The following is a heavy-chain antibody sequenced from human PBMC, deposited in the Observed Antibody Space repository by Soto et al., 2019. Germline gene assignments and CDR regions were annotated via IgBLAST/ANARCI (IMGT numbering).Heavy chain of an antibody. J-gene: IGHJ6*03. V-gene: IGHV1-3*01. CDR1: GYTFTSYA. CDR3: ARDYLNYGSGDHYYYYYYMDV. CDR2: INAGNGNT. Sequence: QVQLVQSGAEVKKPGASVKVSCKASGYTFTSYAMHWVRQAPGQRLEWMGWINAGNGNTKYSQKFHGRVTITRDTSASTAYMELSSLRSEDTAVYYCARDYLNYGSGDHYYYYYYMDVWGKGTTVTVSS. D-gene: IGHD3-10*01.